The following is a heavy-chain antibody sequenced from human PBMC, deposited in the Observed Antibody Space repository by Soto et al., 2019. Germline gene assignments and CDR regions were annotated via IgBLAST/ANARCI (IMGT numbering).Heavy chain of an antibody. D-gene: IGHD2-8*01. V-gene: IGHV4-34*01. CDR3: ARSREYCTNGVCYTAEFDY. J-gene: IGHJ4*02. Sequence: QVQLQQWGAGLLKPSETLSLTCAVYGGSFSGYYWSWIRQHPGKGLEWIGEINHSGRTNYNPSLKSRITLSVDTSKNQFSLKLSSVTAADTAVYYCARSREYCTNGVCYTAEFDYLGQGTLVTGSS. CDR1: GGSFSGYY. CDR2: INHSGRT.